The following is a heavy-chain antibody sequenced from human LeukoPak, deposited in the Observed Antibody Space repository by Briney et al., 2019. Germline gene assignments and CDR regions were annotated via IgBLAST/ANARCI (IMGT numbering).Heavy chain of an antibody. CDR2: IIPIFGTA. J-gene: IGHJ3*02. D-gene: IGHD3-10*01. Sequence: SVKVSCKASGGTFSSYAISWVRQAPGQGLEWMGGIIPIFGTANYAQKFQGRVTITADESTSTAYMELSSLRSEDTAVYYCETSGSGTRKGDAFDIWGQGTMVTVSS. CDR1: GGTFSSYA. V-gene: IGHV1-69*13. CDR3: ETSGSGTRKGDAFDI.